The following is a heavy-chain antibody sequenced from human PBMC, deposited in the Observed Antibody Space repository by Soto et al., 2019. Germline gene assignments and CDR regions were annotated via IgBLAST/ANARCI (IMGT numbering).Heavy chain of an antibody. CDR1: GGTFSSYA. D-gene: IGHD2-15*01. V-gene: IGHV1-69*01. Sequence: QVQLVQSGAEVKKPGSSVKVSCKASGGTFSSYAISWVRQAPGQGLEWMGGIIPIFGTANYAQKFQGRVTITADESTSTAYMELRSLRSEDTAVYYCARVGKYCSGGSCYASDDAFDIWGQGTMVTVSS. CDR3: ARVGKYCSGGSCYASDDAFDI. J-gene: IGHJ3*02. CDR2: IIPIFGTA.